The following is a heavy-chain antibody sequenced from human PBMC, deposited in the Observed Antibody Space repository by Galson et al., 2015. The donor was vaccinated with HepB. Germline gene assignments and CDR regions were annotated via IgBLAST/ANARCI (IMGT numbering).Heavy chain of an antibody. CDR1: GFTFSGSA. Sequence: SLRLSCAGSGFTFSGSAMHWVRQTSGKGLEWISYISSSSSSTNYADSVKGRFTISRDNAKKSPYLQMNSLRGEDTAVYYCARDRRVGSSGKNYFYGLDVWGQGTTVTVSS. J-gene: IGHJ6*02. D-gene: IGHD6-19*01. V-gene: IGHV3-11*05. CDR2: ISSSSSST. CDR3: ARDRRVGSSGKNYFYGLDV.